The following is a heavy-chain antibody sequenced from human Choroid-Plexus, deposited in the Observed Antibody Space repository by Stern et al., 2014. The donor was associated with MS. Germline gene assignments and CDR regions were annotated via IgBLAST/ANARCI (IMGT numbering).Heavy chain of an antibody. CDR1: GFTFGSCA. D-gene: IGHD2/OR15-2a*01. CDR2: VSYDGSNK. CDR3: AKDRQYLTYFFDH. J-gene: IGHJ5*02. V-gene: IGHV3-30*18. Sequence: VQLVQSGGGVVQPGRPLRLSCVASGFTFGSCAMHWVRQAPGKGLEWVAGVSYDGSNKYYADSVKGRFTISRDNSPTTLYMQMSSLRPESTAVYYCAKDRQYLTYFFDHWGQGSLVTVSS.